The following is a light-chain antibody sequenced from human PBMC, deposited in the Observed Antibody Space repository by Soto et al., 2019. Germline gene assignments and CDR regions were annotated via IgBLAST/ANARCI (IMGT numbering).Light chain of an antibody. CDR2: DVS. CDR1: SSDVGGYNL. Sequence: QSALTQPRSVSGSPGQSVTISCTGTSSDVGGYNLVSWYQQHPGKAPKLMIYDVSKRPSGVPDRFSGSKSGNTASLTISGLQAEDEADYSCYSYAXSYTFYVFGTGTKVTVL. CDR3: YSYAXSYTFYV. V-gene: IGLV2-11*01. J-gene: IGLJ1*01.